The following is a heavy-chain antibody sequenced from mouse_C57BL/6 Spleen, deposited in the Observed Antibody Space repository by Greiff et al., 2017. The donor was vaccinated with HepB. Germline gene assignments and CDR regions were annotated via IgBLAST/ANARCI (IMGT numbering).Heavy chain of an antibody. CDR2: IDPSDSYT. CDR3: AKGYDGYYYFDY. V-gene: IGHV1-50*01. J-gene: IGHJ2*01. CDR1: GYTFTSYW. Sequence: QVQLKQPGAELVKPGASVKLSCKASGYTFTSYWMQWVKQRPGQGLEWIGEIDPSDSYTNYNQKFKGKATLTVDTSSSTAYMQLSSLTSEDSAVYYCAKGYDGYYYFDYWGQGTTLTVSS. D-gene: IGHD2-3*01.